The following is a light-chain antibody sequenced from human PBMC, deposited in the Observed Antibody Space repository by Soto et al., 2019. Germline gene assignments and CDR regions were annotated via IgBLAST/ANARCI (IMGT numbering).Light chain of an antibody. CDR1: SSDVGGYNY. CDR2: EVY. CDR3: SAYAGSSTWV. J-gene: IGLJ2*01. V-gene: IGLV2-8*01. Sequence: QSAPTQPPSASGSPGQSVTFSCTGTSSDVGGYNYVSWYQQYPGKAPKLMIYEVYKRPSGVPDRFSGSKSGNTTSLTVSGLQPEDEADYYCSAYAGSSTWVFGGGTKLTVL.